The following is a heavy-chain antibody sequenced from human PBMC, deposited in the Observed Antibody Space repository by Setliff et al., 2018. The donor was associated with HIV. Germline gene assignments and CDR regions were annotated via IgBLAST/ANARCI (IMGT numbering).Heavy chain of an antibody. Sequence: ASVKVSCKTSAYTFNSYYMHWIRQAPGQGLAWMGLIGPSGSSTTYAQNFQGRVTMSRDTSTNTVYMELSGLRSEDTAVYYCARDHIAARSVDYWGQGTLVTVSS. V-gene: IGHV1-46*02. CDR2: IGPSGSST. D-gene: IGHD6-6*01. CDR3: ARDHIAARSVDY. J-gene: IGHJ4*02. CDR1: AYTFNSYY.